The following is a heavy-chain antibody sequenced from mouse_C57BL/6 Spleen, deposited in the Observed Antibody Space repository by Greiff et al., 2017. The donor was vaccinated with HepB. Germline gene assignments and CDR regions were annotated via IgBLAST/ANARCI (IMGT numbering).Heavy chain of an antibody. V-gene: IGHV3-1*01. CDR1: GYSITSGYD. D-gene: IGHD1-1*02. CDR2: ISYSGST. CDR3: ARGVGYYAMDY. Sequence: EVKLVESGPGMVTPSQSLSLTCTVTGYSITSGYDWHWIRHFPGNKLEWMGYISYSGSTNYNPSLKSRISITHDTSKHHFFLKLNSVTTEDTATYYCARGVGYYAMDYWGQGTSVTVSS. J-gene: IGHJ4*01.